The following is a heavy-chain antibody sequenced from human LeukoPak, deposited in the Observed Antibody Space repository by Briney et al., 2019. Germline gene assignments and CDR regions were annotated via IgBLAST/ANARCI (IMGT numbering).Heavy chain of an antibody. Sequence: GESLKISCKGSGYSFINYWIGWVRQMPGKGLEWMGIIYPGNSDTRYSPSFQGQVTFSADKSITTAYLQWSSLKASDTAMYYCARQGRAGGYTYGYFDYWGQGTLVTVSS. CDR2: IYPGNSDT. J-gene: IGHJ4*02. CDR3: ARQGRAGGYTYGYFDY. V-gene: IGHV5-51*01. CDR1: GYSFINYW. D-gene: IGHD5-18*01.